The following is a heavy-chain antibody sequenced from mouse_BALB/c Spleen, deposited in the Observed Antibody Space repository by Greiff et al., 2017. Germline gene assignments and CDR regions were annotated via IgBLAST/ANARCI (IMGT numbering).Heavy chain of an antibody. CDR2: ISYSGST. D-gene: IGHD2-4*01. J-gene: IGHJ4*01. Sequence: VQLQQSGPSLVKPSQTLSLTCSVTGDSITSGYWNWIRKFPGNKLEYMGYISYSGSTYYNPSLKSRISITRDTSKNQYYLQLNSVTTEDTATYYCARDYYDYDGSHYYAMDYWGQGTSVTVSS. CDR3: ARDYYDYDGSHYYAMDY. V-gene: IGHV3-8*02. CDR1: GDSITSGY.